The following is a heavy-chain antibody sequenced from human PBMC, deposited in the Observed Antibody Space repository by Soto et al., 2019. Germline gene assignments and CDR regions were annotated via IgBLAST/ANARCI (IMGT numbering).Heavy chain of an antibody. D-gene: IGHD2-15*01. CDR2: ISSSGSTI. CDR3: ARDYLGYCSGGSCSNWFDP. CDR1: GFTFSDYY. Sequence: GGSLRLSCAASGFTFSDYYMSWIRQAPGKGLEWVSYISSSGSTIYYADSVKGRFTISRDNAKNSLYLQMNSLRAEDTAVYYCARDYLGYCSGGSCSNWFDPWGQGTLVTVSS. V-gene: IGHV3-11*01. J-gene: IGHJ5*02.